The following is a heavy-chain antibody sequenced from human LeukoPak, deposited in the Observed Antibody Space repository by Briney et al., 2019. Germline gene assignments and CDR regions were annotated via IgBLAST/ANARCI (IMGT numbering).Heavy chain of an antibody. J-gene: IGHJ4*02. CDR2: IHHSGSA. CDR3: ARLVVPEAIDFDS. Sequence: SETLSLTCSVSSGSITTYYWNWIRQAPGKEPEWIGYIHHSGSANYNPSLKSRVTLSIDTSKDQFFLRLTSVTAADTAVYYCARLVVPEAIDFDSWGQGTLVTVSS. CDR1: SGSITTYY. V-gene: IGHV4-59*08. D-gene: IGHD2-2*01.